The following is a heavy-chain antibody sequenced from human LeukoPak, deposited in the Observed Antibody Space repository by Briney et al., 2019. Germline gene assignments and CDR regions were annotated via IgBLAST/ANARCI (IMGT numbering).Heavy chain of an antibody. CDR1: GGTFSSYA. V-gene: IGHV1-69*13. CDR3: AGSITMVRGVLTERNYYYHVDV. Sequence: GASVKVSCKSSGGTFSSYAISWVRQAPGQGLEWMGVIIPIFGTANYAQKFQGRVTITADESTSTAYMELSSLRSEDTAVYYCAGSITMVRGVLTERNYYYHVDVWGKGTTVTVSS. D-gene: IGHD3-10*01. CDR2: IIPIFGTA. J-gene: IGHJ6*03.